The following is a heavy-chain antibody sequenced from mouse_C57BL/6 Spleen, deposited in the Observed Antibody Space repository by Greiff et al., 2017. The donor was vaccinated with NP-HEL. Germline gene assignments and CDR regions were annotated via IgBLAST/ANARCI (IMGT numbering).Heavy chain of an antibody. Sequence: QVQLQQPGAELVKPGASVKLSCKASGYTFTSYWMHWVKQRPGQGLEWIGMIHPNSGSTNYNEKFKSKATLTIDKSSSTAYMQLSSLTSEDSAVYYCARRSKDAMDYWGQGTSVTVSS. CDR3: ARRSKDAMDY. D-gene: IGHD1-3*01. V-gene: IGHV1-64*01. CDR2: IHPNSGST. CDR1: GYTFTSYW. J-gene: IGHJ4*01.